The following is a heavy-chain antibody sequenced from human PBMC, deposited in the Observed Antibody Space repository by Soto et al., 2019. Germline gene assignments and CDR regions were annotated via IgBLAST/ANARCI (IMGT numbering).Heavy chain of an antibody. J-gene: IGHJ5*02. CDR2: IYYSGST. CDR3: ARDMGSSWDRRGWFDP. D-gene: IGHD6-13*01. V-gene: IGHV4-31*01. Sequence: QVQLQESGPGLVKPSQTLSLTCTVSGGSISSGGYYWSWIRQHPGKGLEWIGYIYYSGSTYYNPSLKSLVTISVYTARNQCSLKLSSVTAADTDVYYCARDMGSSWDRRGWFDPWGPGTLVAVSS. CDR1: GGSISSGGYY.